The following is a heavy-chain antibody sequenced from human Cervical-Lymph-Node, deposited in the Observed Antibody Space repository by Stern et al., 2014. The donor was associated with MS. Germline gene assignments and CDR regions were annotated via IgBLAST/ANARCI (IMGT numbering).Heavy chain of an antibody. Sequence: QVQLQESGPGLVKPSPTLSLTCAVTGGSISSAEYYWSWIRQSPGTGLEWIGSIHNSGTPYYNPSLPSRVTISVDTSKNQFSLKLRSVTAADTAVYYCSRDADGYSLVFGYWGRGTLVTVSS. CDR2: IHNSGTP. D-gene: IGHD5-24*01. J-gene: IGHJ4*02. V-gene: IGHV4-30-4*01. CDR1: GGSISSAEYY. CDR3: SRDADGYSLVFGY.